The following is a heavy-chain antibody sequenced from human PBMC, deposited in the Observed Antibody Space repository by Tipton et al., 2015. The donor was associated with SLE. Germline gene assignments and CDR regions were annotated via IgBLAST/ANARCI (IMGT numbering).Heavy chain of an antibody. V-gene: IGHV4-30-4*01. Sequence: TLSLTCTVSGGSISSGDYYWSWIRQPPGKGLEWIGYIYYSGSTYYNPSLKSRVTISVDTSKNQFSLKLSSVTAADTAVYYCARSAPLDAFDIWGQGTMVTVSS. D-gene: IGHD6-25*01. CDR3: ARSAPLDAFDI. J-gene: IGHJ3*02. CDR2: IYYSGST. CDR1: GGSISSGDYY.